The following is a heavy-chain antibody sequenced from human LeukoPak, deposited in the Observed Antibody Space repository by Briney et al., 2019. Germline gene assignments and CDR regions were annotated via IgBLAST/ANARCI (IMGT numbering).Heavy chain of an antibody. CDR3: ARGPVYSSGWYRWFDP. CDR1: GGTFSSYA. Sequence: SVKVSCKASGGTFSSYAISWVRQAPGQGLEWMGAIIPIFGTANYAQKFQGRVTITADESTSTAYMELSSLRSEDTAVYYCARGPVYSSGWYRWFDPWGQGTLVTVPS. D-gene: IGHD6-19*01. V-gene: IGHV1-69*13. J-gene: IGHJ5*02. CDR2: IIPIFGTA.